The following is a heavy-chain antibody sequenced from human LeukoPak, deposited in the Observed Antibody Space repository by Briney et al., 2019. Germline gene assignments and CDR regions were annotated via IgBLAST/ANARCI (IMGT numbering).Heavy chain of an antibody. V-gene: IGHV3-30-3*01. CDR3: AKDRDILTGYYPAGPFDI. CDR2: ISYDGSNK. D-gene: IGHD3-9*01. CDR1: GFTFSSYA. Sequence: PGRSLRLSCAASGFTFSSYAMHWVRQAPGKGLEWVAVISYDGSNKYYADSVKGRFTISRDNSNYTLYLEMNSLRAEDTAVYYCAKDRDILTGYYPAGPFDIWGQGTMVTVSS. J-gene: IGHJ3*02.